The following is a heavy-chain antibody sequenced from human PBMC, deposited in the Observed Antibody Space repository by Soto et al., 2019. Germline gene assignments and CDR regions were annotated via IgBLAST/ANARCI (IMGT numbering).Heavy chain of an antibody. Sequence: ASVKVSCKASGYTFTGYYMHWVRQAPGQGLEWMGWINPNSGGTNYAQKFQGWVTMTRDTSISTAYMELSRLRSDDTAVYYCARGSSIAARPCDYWGQGTLVTVSS. J-gene: IGHJ4*02. CDR1: GYTFTGYY. V-gene: IGHV1-2*04. D-gene: IGHD6-6*01. CDR2: INPNSGGT. CDR3: ARGSSIAARPCDY.